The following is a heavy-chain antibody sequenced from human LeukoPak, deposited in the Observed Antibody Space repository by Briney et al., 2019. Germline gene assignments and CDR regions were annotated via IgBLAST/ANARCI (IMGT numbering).Heavy chain of an antibody. CDR1: GYTFTGCY. Sequence: ASVMVSCRASGYTFTGCYMHWVRQAPGQGLEWMGWINPNSGGTNYAQKFQGRVTMTRDTSISTAYMELSRLRSDDTAVYYCARQPILYYYGMDVWGQGTTVTVSS. CDR3: ARQPILYYYGMDV. V-gene: IGHV1-2*02. D-gene: IGHD1-14*01. CDR2: INPNSGGT. J-gene: IGHJ6*02.